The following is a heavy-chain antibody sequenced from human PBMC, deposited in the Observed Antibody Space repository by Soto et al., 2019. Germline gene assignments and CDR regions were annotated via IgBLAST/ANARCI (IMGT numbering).Heavy chain of an antibody. CDR1: GGTFSSYA. Sequence: QVQLVQSGAEVKKPGSSVKVSCKASGGTFSSYAISWVRQAPGQGLEWMGGIIPIFGTANYAQKFQGRVTITADESTSTAYMELSSLRSEDTAVYYCAREPPYYDFWSGYYTYYYYYGMDVWGQGTTVTVSS. D-gene: IGHD3-3*01. CDR2: IIPIFGTA. J-gene: IGHJ6*02. V-gene: IGHV1-69*01. CDR3: AREPPYYDFWSGYYTYYYYYGMDV.